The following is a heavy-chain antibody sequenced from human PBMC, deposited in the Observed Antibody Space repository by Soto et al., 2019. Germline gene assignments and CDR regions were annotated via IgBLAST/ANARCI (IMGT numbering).Heavy chain of an antibody. D-gene: IGHD2-15*01. CDR3: ARGYCSGGICPIDY. V-gene: IGHV1-18*01. CDR1: GYIFTTNG. CDR2: INPNNGNT. J-gene: IGHJ4*02. Sequence: QVQLVQSGAEVKKPGASVRVSCTASGYIFTTNGISWVRQAPGQGLEWMGWINPNNGNTVYAQKFQGRGTMTIDTSTSTAYVELGSLRSDDTAVYYCARGYCSGGICPIDYWCQGTLVTVSS.